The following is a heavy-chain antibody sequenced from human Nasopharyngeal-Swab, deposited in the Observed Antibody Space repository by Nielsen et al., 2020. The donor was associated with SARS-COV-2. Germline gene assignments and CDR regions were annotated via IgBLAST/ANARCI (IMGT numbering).Heavy chain of an antibody. J-gene: IGHJ5*02. CDR2: IYYSGST. Sequence: SETLSLTCTVSGGSISSSSYYWGWIRQPPGKGLEWIGSIYYSGSTYYNPSLKSRVTISVDTSKNQFSLKLSSVTAADTAVYYCARQSITMLYWGRWFDPWGQGTLVTVSS. CDR1: GGSISSSSYY. CDR3: ARQSITMLYWGRWFDP. D-gene: IGHD3-10*01. V-gene: IGHV4-39*01.